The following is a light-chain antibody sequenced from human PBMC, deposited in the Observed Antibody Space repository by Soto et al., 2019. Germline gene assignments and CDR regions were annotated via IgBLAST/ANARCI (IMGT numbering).Light chain of an antibody. Sequence: DIPMTQSPSTLSASVGDRVTITCRASQSISTWLAWYQQKPGKAPKLLIYDASSLESGVPSRFSGSASGTEFTLTISSLQPDDFATYYCQQDNNYRYTFGQGTKLEIK. V-gene: IGKV1-5*01. CDR3: QQDNNYRYT. J-gene: IGKJ2*01. CDR1: QSISTW. CDR2: DAS.